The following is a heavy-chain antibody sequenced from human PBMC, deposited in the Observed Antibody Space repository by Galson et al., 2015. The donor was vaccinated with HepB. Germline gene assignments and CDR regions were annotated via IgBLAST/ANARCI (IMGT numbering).Heavy chain of an antibody. CDR2: IKGKTDGGTT. CDR1: GFTFSNAW. CDR3: TTVRAVAGRGYFDY. D-gene: IGHD6-19*01. J-gene: IGHJ4*02. Sequence: SLRLSCAASGFTFSNAWMSWVRQAPGKGLEWVGRIKGKTDGGTTDYAAPVKGRFTISRDDSKNTLYLQMNSLKTEDTAVYYCTTVRAVAGRGYFDYWGQGTLVTVSS. V-gene: IGHV3-15*01.